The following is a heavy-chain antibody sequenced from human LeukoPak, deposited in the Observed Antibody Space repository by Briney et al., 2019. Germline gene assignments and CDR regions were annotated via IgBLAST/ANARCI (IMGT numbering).Heavy chain of an antibody. CDR3: AKGVSAYDV. J-gene: IGHJ4*02. CDR2: ISGSGGST. CDR1: GFTFSSYA. D-gene: IGHD5-12*01. Sequence: GGSLRLSCAASGFTFSSYAMTWVRQAPGKGLEWISAISGSGGSTYYAGSVKGQFTISRDNSKNTLYLQMNSLRADDTAVYYCAKGVSAYDVWGQGTLVTVSS. V-gene: IGHV3-23*01.